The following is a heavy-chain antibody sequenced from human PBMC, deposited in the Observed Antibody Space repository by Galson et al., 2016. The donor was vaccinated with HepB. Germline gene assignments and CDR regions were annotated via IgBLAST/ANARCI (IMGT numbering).Heavy chain of an antibody. D-gene: IGHD1-20*01. V-gene: IGHV3-66*02. CDR1: GGSFTNFY. CDR2: IFSGGST. J-gene: IGHJ4*02. CDR3: ARGRGEYIWRANLEY. Sequence: LSLTCAVYGGSFTNFYWSWIRQSPGKGLEWISVIFSGGSTYYADSVKGRFTISRDNSKNDLYVEMIRLRGEETAVYYCARGRGEYIWRANLEYWGQGTLITVSS.